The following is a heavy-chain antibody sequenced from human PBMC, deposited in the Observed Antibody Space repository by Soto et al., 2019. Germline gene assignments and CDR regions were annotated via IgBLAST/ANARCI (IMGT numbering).Heavy chain of an antibody. D-gene: IGHD3-10*01. V-gene: IGHV4-59*08. CDR2: NYYNGNT. Sequence: PSETLSLTCTVSGGSISSYYWSWIRQPPGKGLEWIGYNYYNGNTNYKPSLKSRVTILVYTSKNQFSLKLSSVTAADTAVYYCARQDGYYSHFDYWGQGTLVTVS. CDR1: GGSISSYY. CDR3: ARQDGYYSHFDY. J-gene: IGHJ4*02.